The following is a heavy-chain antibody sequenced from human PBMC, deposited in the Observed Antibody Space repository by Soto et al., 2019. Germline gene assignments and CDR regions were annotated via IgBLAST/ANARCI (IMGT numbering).Heavy chain of an antibody. D-gene: IGHD6-19*01. CDR2: ISYDGSNK. J-gene: IGHJ4*02. Sequence: QVQLVESGGGVVQPGRSLRLSCAASGFTFSSYAMHWVRQAPGKGLVWVAVISYDGSNKYYADSVKGRFTISRDNSKNTLYLQMNSLRAEDTAVYYCARDKYSSGCYWGQGTLVTVSS. V-gene: IGHV3-30-3*01. CDR1: GFTFSSYA. CDR3: ARDKYSSGCY.